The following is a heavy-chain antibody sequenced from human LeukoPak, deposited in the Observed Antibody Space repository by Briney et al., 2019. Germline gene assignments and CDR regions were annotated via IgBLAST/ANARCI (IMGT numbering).Heavy chain of an antibody. J-gene: IGHJ5*02. CDR2: MRQDGSEK. Sequence: GGSLRLSCAASGFTVSSSFIYWVRQAPGKGLEWVANMRQDGSEKYYVDSVRGRFTISRDNAKNSLYLQMNSLRAEDTAVYYCAREKKSITIFGVVNSNWFDPWGQGTLVTVSS. CDR1: GFTVSSSF. D-gene: IGHD3-3*01. CDR3: AREKKSITIFGVVNSNWFDP. V-gene: IGHV3-7*01.